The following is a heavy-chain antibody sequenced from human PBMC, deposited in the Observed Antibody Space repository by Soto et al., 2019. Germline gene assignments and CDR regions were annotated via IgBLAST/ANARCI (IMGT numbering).Heavy chain of an antibody. J-gene: IGHJ4*02. CDR1: GITFSSYA. CDR3: AKVQGTLHPFTH. V-gene: IGHV3-23*01. CDR2: ISISGVTT. Sequence: GGSLRLSCAASGITFSSYAMSWVRQAPGKGLEWVSTISISGVTTYYADSVKGRFTMSRDNSKNTLYLQMNSLKAEDTAVYYCAKVQGTLHPFTHWGQGTLVTVSS.